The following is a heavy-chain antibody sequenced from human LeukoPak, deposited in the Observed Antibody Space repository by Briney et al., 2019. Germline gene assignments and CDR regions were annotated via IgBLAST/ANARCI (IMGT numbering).Heavy chain of an antibody. J-gene: IGHJ4*01. D-gene: IGHD1-14*01. CDR3: ARDSGSATTYFDY. CDR2: IYTSGSA. V-gene: IGHV4-61*02. Sequence: SETLSLTCTVSGGSISSSSYYWSWIRQPAGKGLEWIGRIYTSGSATYNPSLKSRATISIDTSKGQFSLKLTSVTAADTAVYYCARDSGSATTYFDYWGHGTLVTVSS. CDR1: GGSISSSSYY.